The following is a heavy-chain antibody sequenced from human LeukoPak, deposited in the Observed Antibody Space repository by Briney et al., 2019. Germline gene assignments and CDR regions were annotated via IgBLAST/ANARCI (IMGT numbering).Heavy chain of an antibody. J-gene: IGHJ4*02. CDR3: AESAAGSGYFDY. CDR2: IIPIFGTA. D-gene: IGHD6-13*01. V-gene: IGHV1-69*05. CDR1: GGTFSSYA. Sequence: GASVKVSCKASGGTFSSYAISWVRQAPGQGLEWMGGIIPIFGTANYAQKFQGRVTITTDESTSTAYMELSSLRSEDTAVYYCAESAAGSGYFDYWGQGTLVTVSS.